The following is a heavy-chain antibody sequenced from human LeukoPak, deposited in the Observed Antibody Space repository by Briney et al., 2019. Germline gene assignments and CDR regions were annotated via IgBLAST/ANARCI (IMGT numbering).Heavy chain of an antibody. CDR3: ASKHYDSSGYYYEDDY. CDR1: GFTFSNYA. V-gene: IGHV3-30*03. D-gene: IGHD3-22*01. Sequence: GGSLRLSCAASGFTFSNYAIHWVRQAPGKGLEWVAVISYDGSYKYYADSVKGRFTISRDNSKNTLYLQMNSLRTEDTAVYYCASKHYDSSGYYYEDDYWGQGTLVTVSS. CDR2: ISYDGSYK. J-gene: IGHJ4*02.